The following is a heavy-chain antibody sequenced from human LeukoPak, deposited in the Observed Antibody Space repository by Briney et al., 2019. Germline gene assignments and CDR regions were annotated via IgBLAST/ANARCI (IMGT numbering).Heavy chain of an antibody. D-gene: IGHD6-13*01. V-gene: IGHV3-23*01. CDR3: AKDQYSGSWFEPFDP. J-gene: IGHJ5*02. Sequence: GGSLRLSCAASGFTFSSYSMNWVRQAPGKGLEWVSAISGSGGSTYYADSVKGRFTISRDNSKNTLYLQMNSLRAEDTAVYYCAKDQYSGSWFEPFDPWGQGTLVTVSS. CDR2: ISGSGGST. CDR1: GFTFSSYS.